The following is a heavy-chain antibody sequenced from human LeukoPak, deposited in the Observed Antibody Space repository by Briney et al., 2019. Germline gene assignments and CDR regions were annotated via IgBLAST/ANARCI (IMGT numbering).Heavy chain of an antibody. J-gene: IGHJ3*02. D-gene: IGHD3-3*01. CDR2: ISSSSSYI. Sequence: GGSLRLSCAASGFTFSSYSMNWVRQAPGKGLEWVSSISSSSSYIYYADSVKGRFTISRDNAKNSLYLQMNSLRAEDTAVYYCAREYYDFWSGHDAFDIWGQGTMVTVSS. CDR1: GFTFSSYS. CDR3: AREYYDFWSGHDAFDI. V-gene: IGHV3-21*01.